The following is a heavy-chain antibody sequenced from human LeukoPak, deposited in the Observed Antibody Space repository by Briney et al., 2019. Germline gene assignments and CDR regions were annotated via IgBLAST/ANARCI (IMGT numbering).Heavy chain of an antibody. J-gene: IGHJ6*02. D-gene: IGHD5-12*01. Sequence: ASVKVSCKASGYTFTSYDINWVRQATGQGLEWMGWMNPNSGTTGYAQKLQGRVTMTRNTSISTAYMELSSLRSEDTAVYYCARMEIVATLKFYYYYGMDVWGQGTTVTVSS. CDR1: GYTFTSYD. CDR2: MNPNSGTT. CDR3: ARMEIVATLKFYYYYGMDV. V-gene: IGHV1-8*01.